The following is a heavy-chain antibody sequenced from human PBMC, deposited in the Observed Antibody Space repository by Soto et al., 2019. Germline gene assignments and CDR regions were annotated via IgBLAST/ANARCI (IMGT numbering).Heavy chain of an antibody. CDR3: ARVGHVTRQYGGLDS. D-gene: IGHD1-26*01. V-gene: IGHV3-23*01. J-gene: IGHJ5*01. CDR2: TSGSGGNT. CDR1: GFTFNNYA. Sequence: EVQLLESGGGLVQPGGSLRLSCAASGFTFNNYAMNWVRQAPGKGLEWVSGTSGSGGNTYYADSVKGRFTISRDNSKNTLYLQMDSLRAEDTAVYHCARVGHVTRQYGGLDSWAQGAQVTVSS.